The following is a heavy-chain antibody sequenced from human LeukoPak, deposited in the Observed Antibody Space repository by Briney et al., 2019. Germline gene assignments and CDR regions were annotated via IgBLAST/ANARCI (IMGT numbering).Heavy chain of an antibody. CDR2: INHSGST. Sequence: PSETLSLTCAVYGGSFSGYYWSWIRQPPGKGLEWIGEINHSGSTNYNPSLKSRVTISVDTSKNQFSLKLSSVTAADTAVYYCARKYGGPRRYFDLWGRGTLVTVSS. J-gene: IGHJ2*01. V-gene: IGHV4-34*01. CDR1: GGSFSGYY. D-gene: IGHD4-17*01. CDR3: ARKYGGPRRYFDL.